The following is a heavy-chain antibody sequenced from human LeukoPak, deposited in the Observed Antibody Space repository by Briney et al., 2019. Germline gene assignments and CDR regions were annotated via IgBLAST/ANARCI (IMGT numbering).Heavy chain of an antibody. CDR3: AREAATTYCTNGVCAYFDY. CDR2: IYYSGST. Sequence: SETLSLTCTVSGGSISSSSYYWGWIRQPPGKGLEWIESIYYSGSTYYNPSLKSRVTISVDTSKNQFSLKLSSVTAADTAVYYCAREAATTYCTNGVCAYFDYWGQGTLVTVSS. D-gene: IGHD2-8*01. J-gene: IGHJ4*02. V-gene: IGHV4-39*07. CDR1: GGSISSSSYY.